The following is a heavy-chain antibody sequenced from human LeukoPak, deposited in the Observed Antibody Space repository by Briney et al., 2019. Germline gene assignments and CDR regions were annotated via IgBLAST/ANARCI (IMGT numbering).Heavy chain of an antibody. V-gene: IGHV3-33*01. D-gene: IGHD2-15*01. CDR3: ARDVVAATQTFSYGMDV. CDR1: GFTFSSFG. J-gene: IGHJ6*02. Sequence: GGSLRLSCAASGFTFSSFGIHWVRQAPGKGLEWVAIVWYDGSNKYYADSVKGRFTISRDNSKNTLYLQMNSLRAGDTAVYYCARDVVAATQTFSYGMDVWGQGTTVTVSS. CDR2: VWYDGSNK.